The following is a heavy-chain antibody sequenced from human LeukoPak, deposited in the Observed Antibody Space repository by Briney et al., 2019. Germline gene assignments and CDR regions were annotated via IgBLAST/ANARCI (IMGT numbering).Heavy chain of an antibody. V-gene: IGHV4-4*07. J-gene: IGHJ5*02. CDR2: IYTSGST. Sequence: SETLSLTCTVSGGSISSYYWSWIRQPAGKGLEWIGRIYTSGSTNYNPSLKSRVTISVDTSKNHFSLKLTSVTAADTAVYYCAKSRGVAAARLNWFDPWGQGTLVTVSS. CDR3: AKSRGVAAARLNWFDP. CDR1: GGSISSYY. D-gene: IGHD6-13*01.